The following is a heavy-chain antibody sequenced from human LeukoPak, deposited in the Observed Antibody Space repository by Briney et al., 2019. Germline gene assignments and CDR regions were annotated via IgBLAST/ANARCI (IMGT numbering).Heavy chain of an antibody. D-gene: IGHD6-19*01. V-gene: IGHV3-7*01. J-gene: IGHJ2*01. CDR2: IKQDGSEK. Sequence: GGSLRLPCAASGFPFSSYWMSWVRQAPGKGREGVANIKQDGSEKYYVDSVKGRFTISRDNAKNSLYLQMSSLRAEDTAVYYCAREGIAVAANWYFDLWGRGTLVTVSS. CDR1: GFPFSSYW. CDR3: AREGIAVAANWYFDL.